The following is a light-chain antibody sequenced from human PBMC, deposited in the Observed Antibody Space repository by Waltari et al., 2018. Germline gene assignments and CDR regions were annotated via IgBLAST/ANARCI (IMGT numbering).Light chain of an antibody. CDR2: EVS. CDR1: SSDVGGYNY. V-gene: IGLV2-8*01. J-gene: IGLJ3*02. Sequence: QSALTQPPSASGSPGQSVTISCTGTSSDVGGYNYVSWYQQHPGKAPKLLMYEVSKRPSGVPDRFSGSKSGNPASLTVSGLQAEDEADYYCNSYAGSNNLVFGGGTKLTV. CDR3: NSYAGSNNLV.